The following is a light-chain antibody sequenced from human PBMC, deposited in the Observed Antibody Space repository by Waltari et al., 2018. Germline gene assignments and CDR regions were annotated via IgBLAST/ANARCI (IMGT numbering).Light chain of an antibody. CDR1: QSVTASQ. Sequence: DIVFTQSPGTMSLSPGHRPTLSCRASQSVTASQVPWYQQKPGQAPRLLIYGASTRATGTPDRFSGTGSGTDFILTISGLEPEDFAVYFCQQYGSSIPFTFGPGTKV. V-gene: IGKV3-20*01. CDR2: GAS. J-gene: IGKJ3*01. CDR3: QQYGSSIPFT.